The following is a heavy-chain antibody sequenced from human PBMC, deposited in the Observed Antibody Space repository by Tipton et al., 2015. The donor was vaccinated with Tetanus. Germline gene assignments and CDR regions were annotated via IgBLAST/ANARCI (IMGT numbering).Heavy chain of an antibody. CDR2: INPSNGSP. J-gene: IGHJ4*02. Sequence: QSGAEVKKPGASVNVSCKTSGYRFSRYHMHWVRQAPGQGLQWMGTINPSNGSPVIAQDLQGRLTMTRDKSTSTVYMELSSLRSEDTAVYYCAREQGYFDLWGQGTLVTVSS. CDR3: AREQGYFDL. V-gene: IGHV1-46*04. CDR1: GYRFSRYH.